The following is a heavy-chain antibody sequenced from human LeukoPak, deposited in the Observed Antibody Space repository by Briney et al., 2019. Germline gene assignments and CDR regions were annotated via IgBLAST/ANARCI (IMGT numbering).Heavy chain of an antibody. CDR2: IYYSAST. D-gene: IGHD6-6*01. V-gene: IGHV4-59*11. Sequence: PSETLSLTCTVSGGSISSHYWSWIRQPPGKGLEWIGYIYYSASTNYNPSLKSRVTISVDTSKNQFSLKLSSVTAADTAVYYCAGSPSPVYFDYWGQGTLVTVSS. J-gene: IGHJ4*02. CDR1: GGSISSHY. CDR3: AGSPSPVYFDY.